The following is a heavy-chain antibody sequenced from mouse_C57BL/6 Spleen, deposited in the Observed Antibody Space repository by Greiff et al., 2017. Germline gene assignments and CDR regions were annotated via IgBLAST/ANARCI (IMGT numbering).Heavy chain of an antibody. CDR2: ISDGGSYT. CDR1: GFTFSSYA. D-gene: IGHD1-1*01. J-gene: IGHJ1*03. Sequence: EVKLMESGGGLVKPGGSLKLSCAASGFTFSSYAMSWVRQTPEKRLEWVATISDGGSYTYYPDNVKGRFTISRDNAKNNLYLQMSHLKSEDTAMYYCARKGLYYYGSSYRYFDVWGTGTTVTVSS. CDR3: ARKGLYYYGSSYRYFDV. V-gene: IGHV5-4*03.